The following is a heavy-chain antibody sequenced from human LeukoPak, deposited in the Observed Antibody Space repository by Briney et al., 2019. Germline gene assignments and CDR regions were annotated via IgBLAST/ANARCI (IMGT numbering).Heavy chain of an antibody. V-gene: IGHV4-34*01. D-gene: IGHD3-9*01. Sequence: SETLSLTCAVYGGSFSGYYWSWLRQPPGKGLEWIGEINHSGSTNYSPSLKSRVTISVDTSKNQFSLKLSSVTAADTAVYYCARGARYFDWFKVLGTFDYWGQGTLVTVSS. CDR1: GGSFSGYY. J-gene: IGHJ4*02. CDR3: ARGARYFDWFKVLGTFDY. CDR2: INHSGST.